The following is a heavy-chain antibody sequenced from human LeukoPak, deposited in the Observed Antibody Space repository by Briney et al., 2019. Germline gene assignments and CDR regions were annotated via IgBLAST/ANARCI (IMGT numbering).Heavy chain of an antibody. V-gene: IGHV3-30*04. Sequence: GRSLRLSCAASGFTFSSYAMHWVRQAPGKGLEWVAVISYDGSNKYHADSVKGRFTISRDNSKNTLYLQMNSLRAEDTAVYYCARAPGYCSGGSCYRGDYFDYWGQGTLVTVSS. CDR1: GFTFSSYA. J-gene: IGHJ4*02. CDR2: ISYDGSNK. CDR3: ARAPGYCSGGSCYRGDYFDY. D-gene: IGHD2-15*01.